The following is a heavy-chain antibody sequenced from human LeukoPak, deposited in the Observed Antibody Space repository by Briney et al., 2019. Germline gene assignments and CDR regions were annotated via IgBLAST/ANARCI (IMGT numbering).Heavy chain of an antibody. J-gene: IGHJ4*02. Sequence: SETLSLTCTVSGGSISSSSYYWGWIRQPPGKGLEWIGSIYYSGSTYYNPSLKSRVTISVDTSKNQFSLKLSSVTAADTAVYYCASRYSGYESDYWGQGTLATVSS. CDR3: ASRYSGYESDY. CDR2: IYYSGST. V-gene: IGHV4-39*01. D-gene: IGHD5-12*01. CDR1: GGSISSSSYY.